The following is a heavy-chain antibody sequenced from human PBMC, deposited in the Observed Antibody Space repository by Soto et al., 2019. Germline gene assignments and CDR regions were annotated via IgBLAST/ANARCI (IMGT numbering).Heavy chain of an antibody. CDR1: GYTFTGYY. Sequence: ASVKVSCKASGYTFTGYYMHWVRQAPGQGLEWMGWINPNSGGTNYAQKFQGWVTMTRDTSISTAYMELSRLRSDDTAAYYCARGYYDSNGYHNWFDPWGQGTLVTVSS. CDR3: ARGYYDSNGYHNWFDP. CDR2: INPNSGGT. D-gene: IGHD3-22*01. V-gene: IGHV1-2*04. J-gene: IGHJ5*02.